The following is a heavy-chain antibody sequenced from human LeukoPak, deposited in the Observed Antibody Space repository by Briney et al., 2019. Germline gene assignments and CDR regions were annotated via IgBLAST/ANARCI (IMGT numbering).Heavy chain of an antibody. D-gene: IGHD3-22*01. CDR1: GFTFSSYS. J-gene: IGHJ1*01. CDR3: AKERNYYDSSGYYSPEYFQH. Sequence: GGSLRLSCAASGFTFSSYSMNWVRQAPGKGLEWVSSISSSSSYIYYADSVKGRFTISRDNSKNTLYLQMNSLRAEDTAVYYCAKERNYYDSSGYYSPEYFQHWGQGTLVTVSS. V-gene: IGHV3-21*04. CDR2: ISSSSSYI.